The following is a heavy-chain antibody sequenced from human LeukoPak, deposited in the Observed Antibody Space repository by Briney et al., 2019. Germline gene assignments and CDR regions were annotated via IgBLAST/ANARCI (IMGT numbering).Heavy chain of an antibody. Sequence: SETLSLTCAVYGGSFSGYYWSWIRQPPGKGLEWIGEINHSGSTNYNPSLESRVTISVDTSKNQFSLKLSSVTAADTAVYYCARGTANWFDPWGQGTLVTVSS. J-gene: IGHJ5*02. V-gene: IGHV4-34*01. CDR2: INHSGST. D-gene: IGHD2-21*02. CDR3: ARGTANWFDP. CDR1: GGSFSGYY.